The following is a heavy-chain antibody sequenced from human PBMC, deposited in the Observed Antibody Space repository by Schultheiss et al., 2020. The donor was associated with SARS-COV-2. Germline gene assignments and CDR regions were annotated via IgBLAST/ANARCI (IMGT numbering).Heavy chain of an antibody. D-gene: IGHD5-18*01. V-gene: IGHV4-31*03. CDR1: GGSISSGGYY. CDR2: IYYSGST. CDR3: ARVDLETALVGGLDV. Sequence: SQTLSLTCTVSGGSISSGGYYWSWIRQHPGKGLEWIGYIYYSGSTYYNPSLKSRVTISLDTSKNHFFLKLTSVTAADTAVYFCARVDLETALVGGLDVWGQGSTVTVSS. J-gene: IGHJ6*02.